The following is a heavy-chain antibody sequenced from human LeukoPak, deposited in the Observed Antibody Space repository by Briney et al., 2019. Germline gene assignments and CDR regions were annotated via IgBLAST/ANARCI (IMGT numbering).Heavy chain of an antibody. D-gene: IGHD2-2*02. Sequence: ASVKVACKASGYTFTSYGISWLRQAPGQGLEWMGWISAYNGNTNYAQKLQGRVTMTTDTSTSTAYMELRSLRSDDTAVYYCARAGYCSSTSCYTSDWFDPWGQGTLVTVSS. CDR3: ARAGYCSSTSCYTSDWFDP. J-gene: IGHJ5*02. CDR2: ISAYNGNT. V-gene: IGHV1-18*01. CDR1: GYTFTSYG.